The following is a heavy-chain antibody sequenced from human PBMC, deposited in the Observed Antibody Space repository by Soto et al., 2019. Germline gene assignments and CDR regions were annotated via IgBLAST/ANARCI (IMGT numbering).Heavy chain of an antibody. D-gene: IGHD5-18*01. Sequence: PSETLSLTCTVSGGSITSFYWSWIRQPPGKGLEWIGYIYYRGSANYNPSLKSRVTISVDTSKNQFSLKLSSVTAADTAVYYCARTDHIKWIHDYWGQGTLVTVSS. CDR3: ARTDHIKWIHDY. CDR2: IYYRGSA. V-gene: IGHV4-59*01. CDR1: GGSITSFY. J-gene: IGHJ4*02.